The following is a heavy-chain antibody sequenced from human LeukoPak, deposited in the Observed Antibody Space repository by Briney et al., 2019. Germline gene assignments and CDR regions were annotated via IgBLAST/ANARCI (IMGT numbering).Heavy chain of an antibody. D-gene: IGHD3-10*01. J-gene: IGHJ5*02. CDR3: ARDSGGVLWT. CDR1: GGSFSHYY. Sequence: SPSETLSLTCIVPGGSFSHYYWSWLRQPAGKGLEWIGRIYTSGSTNYNPSLKSRVTISVDTSKNQFSLKLSSVTAADTAVYYCARDSGGVLWTWGQGTLVTVSS. V-gene: IGHV4-4*07. CDR2: IYTSGST.